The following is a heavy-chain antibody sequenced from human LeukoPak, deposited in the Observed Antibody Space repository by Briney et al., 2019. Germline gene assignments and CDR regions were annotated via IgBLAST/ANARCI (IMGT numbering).Heavy chain of an antibody. CDR2: INTNTGNP. D-gene: IGHD6-19*01. Sequence: ASVKVSCKASGYTFTSYAMNWVRQAPGQGLEWVGWINTNTGNPTYAQGFTGRFVFSLDTSVSTAYLQISSLKAEDTAVYYCARDLVPRRLVLLDAFDIWGQGTMVTVSS. J-gene: IGHJ3*02. CDR3: ARDLVPRRLVLLDAFDI. CDR1: GYTFTSYA. V-gene: IGHV7-4-1*02.